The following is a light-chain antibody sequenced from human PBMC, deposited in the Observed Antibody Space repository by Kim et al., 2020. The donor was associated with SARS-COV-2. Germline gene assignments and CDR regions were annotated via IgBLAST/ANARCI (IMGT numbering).Light chain of an antibody. J-gene: IGLJ2*01. CDR3: NSRDSSGNHVV. V-gene: IGLV3-19*01. CDR2: GKN. Sequence: ALGQTVSLTCQGDSLRSYYASWYQQRPGQAPVVVMYGKNNRPSGMPDRFSGSSSGNTASLTITGAQAEDEAEYYCNSRDSSGNHVVFGGGTQLTVL. CDR1: SLRSYY.